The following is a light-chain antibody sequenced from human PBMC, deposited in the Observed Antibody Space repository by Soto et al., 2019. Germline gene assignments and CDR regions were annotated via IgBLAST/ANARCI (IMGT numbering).Light chain of an antibody. CDR1: SSDVGAYNY. V-gene: IGLV2-8*01. CDR3: SSYAGSNNYV. Sequence: QSALTQPPSASGSPGQSVTISCTGTSSDVGAYNYLSWYQQHPGKAPKLMIYEVSKRPSGVPDRFSGSKSGNTAFLTVSGLQAEDEADYCCSSYAGSNNYVFGTGTKLTVL. CDR2: EVS. J-gene: IGLJ1*01.